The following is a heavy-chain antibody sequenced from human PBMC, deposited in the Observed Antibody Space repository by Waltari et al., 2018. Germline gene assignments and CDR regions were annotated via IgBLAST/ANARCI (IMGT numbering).Heavy chain of an antibody. Sequence: QVPLVQSGAEVKKPGASVKVSCKVSGDTPTAIALHWVRQAPGKGLEWMGGFDSEDGETNFEQKFQGRFTLTEDTSTETAYLELSSLRSEDTAVYYCATEDLENVGGRTYAAFHIWGQGTMVTVSS. D-gene: IGHD3-16*01. CDR1: GDTPTAIA. V-gene: IGHV1-24*01. CDR3: ATEDLENVGGRTYAAFHI. CDR2: FDSEDGET. J-gene: IGHJ3*02.